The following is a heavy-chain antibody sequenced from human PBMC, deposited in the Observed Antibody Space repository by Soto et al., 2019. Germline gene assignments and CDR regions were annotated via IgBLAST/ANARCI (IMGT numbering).Heavy chain of an antibody. D-gene: IGHD6-19*01. CDR1: GFTFSSYS. J-gene: IGHJ6*02. CDR2: ISSSSSYT. CDR3: ARDPGQWLVLGYYYYYYGMDV. Sequence: GGSLRLSCAASGFTFSSYSMNWVRQAPGKGLEWVSSISSSSSYTYYADSVKGRFTISRDNAKNSLYLQMNSLRAEDTAVYYCARDPGQWLVLGYYYYYYGMDVWGQGTTVTVSS. V-gene: IGHV3-21*01.